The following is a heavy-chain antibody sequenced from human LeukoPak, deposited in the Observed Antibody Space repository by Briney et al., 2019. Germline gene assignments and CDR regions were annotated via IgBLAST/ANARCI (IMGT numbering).Heavy chain of an antibody. CDR1: GFTFDDYA. Sequence: PGGSLRLSCAASGFTFDDYAMHWVRQAPGKGLEWVSGISWNSGSIGYADSVKGRFTISRDNAKNSLYLQMNSLRAEDTALYYCARAIAVASPFDYWGQGTLVTVSS. D-gene: IGHD6-19*01. CDR2: ISWNSGSI. CDR3: ARAIAVASPFDY. V-gene: IGHV3-9*01. J-gene: IGHJ4*02.